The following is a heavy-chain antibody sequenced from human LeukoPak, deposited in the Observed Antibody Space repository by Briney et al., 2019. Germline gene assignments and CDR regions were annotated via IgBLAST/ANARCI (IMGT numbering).Heavy chain of an antibody. J-gene: IGHJ4*02. V-gene: IGHV4-39*01. Sequence: PGGSLRLSCAASGFTFSSYEMNWVRQAPGKGLEWVGSIYYSGSTYYNPSLKSRVTISVDTSKNQFSLKLSSVTAADTAVYYCARLSLYSETIDRSFDYWGQGTLVTVSS. CDR2: IYYSGST. CDR3: ARLSLYSETIDRSFDY. D-gene: IGHD3-22*01. CDR1: GFTFSSYE.